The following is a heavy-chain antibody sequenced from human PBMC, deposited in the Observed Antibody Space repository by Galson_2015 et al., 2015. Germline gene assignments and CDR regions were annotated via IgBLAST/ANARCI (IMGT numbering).Heavy chain of an antibody. Sequence: SLRLSCAASGFTFSSYAMSWVRQAPGKGLEWVSSTSASGAGTYYADSVKGRFTISRDNSKNTLYLQMSSLRAEDTAVYYCAKADCSSASYYTFDSWGQGTLVTVSS. D-gene: IGHD2-2*02. J-gene: IGHJ4*02. CDR3: AKADCSSASYYTFDS. V-gene: IGHV3-23*01. CDR2: TSASGAGT. CDR1: GFTFSSYA.